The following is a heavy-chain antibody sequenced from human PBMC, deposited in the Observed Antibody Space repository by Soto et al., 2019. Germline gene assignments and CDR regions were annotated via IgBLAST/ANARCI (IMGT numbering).Heavy chain of an antibody. V-gene: IGHV3-23*01. CDR2: INIVGGNT. CDR3: TKNYYFDS. J-gene: IGHJ4*02. Sequence: VQLLESGGGLVQPGGSLRLSCAASGFTFSNYAMSWVRQAPGKALEWVSSINIVGGNTNYADSVRGRFTVSRDDSKNTVFLQMNSLRAEDTAIYYCTKNYYFDSWGQGTLVTVSS. CDR1: GFTFSNYA.